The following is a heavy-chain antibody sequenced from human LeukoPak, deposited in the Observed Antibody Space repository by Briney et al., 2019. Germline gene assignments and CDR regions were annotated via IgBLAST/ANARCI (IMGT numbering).Heavy chain of an antibody. Sequence: ASVKVSCKASGYTFTSYYMHWVRQAPGQGLEWMGIINPSGGSTSYAQKFQGRVTITADESTSTSYMELSSLRSEDTAIYYCARQDYYDSGGRNDAFDVWGQGTMVTVFS. D-gene: IGHD3-22*01. CDR3: ARQDYYDSGGRNDAFDV. V-gene: IGHV1-46*01. CDR2: INPSGGST. J-gene: IGHJ3*01. CDR1: GYTFTSYY.